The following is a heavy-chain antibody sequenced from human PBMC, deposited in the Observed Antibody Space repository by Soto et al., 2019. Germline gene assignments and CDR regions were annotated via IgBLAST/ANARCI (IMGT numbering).Heavy chain of an antibody. CDR2: ISYDGSNK. Sequence: QVQLVESGGGVVQPGRSLRLSCAASGFTFSSYGMHWVRQAPGKGLEWVAVISYDGSNKYYADSVKGRFTISRDNSKNTLYLKMNSLRAEDTDVYYCARQTTVTHYYYYGMDVWGQGTTVTVSS. CDR3: ARQTTVTHYYYYGMDV. CDR1: GFTFSSYG. V-gene: IGHV3-30*03. J-gene: IGHJ6*02. D-gene: IGHD4-17*01.